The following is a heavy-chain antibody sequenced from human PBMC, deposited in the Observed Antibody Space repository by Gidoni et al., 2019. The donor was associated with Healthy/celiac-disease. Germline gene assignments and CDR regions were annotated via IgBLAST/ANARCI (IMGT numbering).Heavy chain of an antibody. J-gene: IGHJ4*02. CDR3: ARDLIAVQGAFDY. CDR2: IYHSGST. D-gene: IGHD3-10*01. CDR1: GGSISSSNW. V-gene: IGHV4-4*02. Sequence: QLQLQESGPGLVKPSVTLSLTCAVSGGSISSSNWWSWVRQPPGKGLEWIGEIYHSGSTNYNPSLKSRVTISVDKSKNQFSLKLRSVTAADTAVYYCARDLIAVQGAFDYWGQGTLVTVSS.